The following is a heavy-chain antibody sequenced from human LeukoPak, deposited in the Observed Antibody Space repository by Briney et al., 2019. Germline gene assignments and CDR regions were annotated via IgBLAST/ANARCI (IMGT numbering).Heavy chain of an antibody. CDR3: AKGAKRGFDYSISLGQ. V-gene: IGHV3-33*06. Sequence: GASLTLSCDTSGCTFSHFGMHWVRQAPGKGLEWVAVIWSDGTNQYYSDSVKGRFTISRDNFRRTVSLEMDSLRAEDTAVYYCAKGAKRGFDYSISLGQWGQGSLVIVSS. J-gene: IGHJ4*02. CDR2: IWSDGTNQ. CDR1: GCTFSHFG. D-gene: IGHD4-11*01.